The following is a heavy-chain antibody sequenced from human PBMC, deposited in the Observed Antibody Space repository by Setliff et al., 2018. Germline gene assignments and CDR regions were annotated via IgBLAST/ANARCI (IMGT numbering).Heavy chain of an antibody. CDR2: ISYDGSNK. CDR3: ARLAGNYYGMDV. J-gene: IGHJ6*02. Sequence: GESLKISCAASGFTFSSYGMHWVRQAPGKGLEWVAVISYDGSNKYYADSVKGRFTISRDNSKNTLYLQMNSLRAEDTAVYYCARLAGNYYGMDVWGQGTTVTVSS. D-gene: IGHD3-10*01. V-gene: IGHV3-30*03. CDR1: GFTFSSYG.